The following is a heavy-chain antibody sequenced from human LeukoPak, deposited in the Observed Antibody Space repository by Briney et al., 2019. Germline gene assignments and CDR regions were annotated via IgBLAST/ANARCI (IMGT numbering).Heavy chain of an antibody. CDR3: ARDPGLRLDY. Sequence: GGSLRLSCAASGFTLSSYWMFWVRQAPGKGLEWVSRINSDGSSTMYTDSVKGRFTISRDISKNTLYLQMNSLRAEDTAVYFCARDPGLRLDYWGQGTLVTVSS. J-gene: IGHJ4*02. CDR1: GFTLSSYW. CDR2: INSDGSST. D-gene: IGHD3-16*01. V-gene: IGHV3-74*03.